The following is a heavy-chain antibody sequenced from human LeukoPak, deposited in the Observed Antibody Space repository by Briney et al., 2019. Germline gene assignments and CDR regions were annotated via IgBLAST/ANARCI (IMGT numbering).Heavy chain of an antibody. CDR1: GGSISSGDYY. CDR3: ARDRQALFDY. V-gene: IGHV4-30-4*08. CDR2: IYYSGST. J-gene: IGHJ4*02. Sequence: SETLSLTCTVSGGSISSGDYYWSWIRQPPGKGLEWIGYIYYSGSTYYNPSLKSRVTLSVDTSKNQFSLKLSSVTAADTAVYYCARDRQALFDYWGQGTLVTVSS.